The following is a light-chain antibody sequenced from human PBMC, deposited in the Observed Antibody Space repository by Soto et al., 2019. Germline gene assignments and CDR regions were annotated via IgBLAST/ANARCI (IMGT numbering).Light chain of an antibody. Sequence: EIVLTQSPGTLSLSPGERANLSCRASQSVSSSYLAWYQQKPGQAPRLLIYGASSRPTGIPDRFSGSGSGTDFTLTISRLEPEDFAVYYCQQYGSSSTFGQGTRLEI. CDR3: QQYGSSST. CDR1: QSVSSSY. CDR2: GAS. V-gene: IGKV3-20*01. J-gene: IGKJ5*01.